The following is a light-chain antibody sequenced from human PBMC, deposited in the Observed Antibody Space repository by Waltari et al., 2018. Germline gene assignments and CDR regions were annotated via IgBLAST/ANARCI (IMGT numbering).Light chain of an antibody. V-gene: IGLV2-14*03. Sequence: QPALTQPASVSGSPGQSITISCTGTSSDVGAYTYVSCYQQHPAKAPKLIIFDVSNRPSGVSNRFSGSKSGNTASLTISGLQAEDEADYYCSSYISSSTLELFGGGTSLTVL. CDR2: DVS. CDR1: SSDVGAYTY. J-gene: IGLJ2*01. CDR3: SSYISSSTLEL.